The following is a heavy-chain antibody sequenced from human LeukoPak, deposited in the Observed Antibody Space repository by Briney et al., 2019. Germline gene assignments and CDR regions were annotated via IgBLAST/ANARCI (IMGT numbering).Heavy chain of an antibody. D-gene: IGHD2-15*01. CDR2: ISYDGSNK. V-gene: IGHV3-30*04. Sequence: GGSLRLSCAASGFTFSSYAMHWVRQAPGKGLEWVAVISYDGSNKYYADSVKGRFTISRDNSKNTLYLQMNSLRAEDTAVYYCAREGEDIVVVVAATDNWFDPWGQGTLVTVSS. CDR1: GFTFSSYA. CDR3: AREGEDIVVVVAATDNWFDP. J-gene: IGHJ5*02.